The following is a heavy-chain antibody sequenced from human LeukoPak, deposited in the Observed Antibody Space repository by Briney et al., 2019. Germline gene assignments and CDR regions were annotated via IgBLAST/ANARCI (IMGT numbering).Heavy chain of an antibody. CDR3: AKGDDGDWSAFDF. CDR2: ISESGDKT. J-gene: IGHJ3*01. Sequence: PGGSLRLSCVVSGFTFNKYARSWVRQAPGKGLEWFSVISESGDKTLYAGSVRGRFTISRDNSKNTLSLQMNSLRAEDTALYYCAKGDDGDWSAFDFWGQGTMVTVSP. D-gene: IGHD2-21*02. CDR1: GFTFNKYA. V-gene: IGHV3-23*01.